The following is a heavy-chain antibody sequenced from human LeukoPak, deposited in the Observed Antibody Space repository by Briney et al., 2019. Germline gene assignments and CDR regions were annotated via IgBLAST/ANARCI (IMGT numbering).Heavy chain of an antibody. D-gene: IGHD2-21*01. Sequence: PSETLSLTRAVYGGSFSGYYWSWIRQPPGKGLEWIGEINHSGSTNYNPSLKSRVTISVDTSKNQFSLKLSSVTAADTAVYYCARGLPFNIVVVIARNWFDPWGQGTLVTVSS. J-gene: IGHJ5*02. CDR1: GGSFSGYY. CDR3: ARGLPFNIVVVIARNWFDP. CDR2: INHSGST. V-gene: IGHV4-34*01.